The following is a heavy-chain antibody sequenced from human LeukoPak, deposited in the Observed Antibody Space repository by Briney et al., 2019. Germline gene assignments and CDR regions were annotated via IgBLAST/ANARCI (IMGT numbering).Heavy chain of an antibody. D-gene: IGHD1-26*01. Sequence: PGGSLRLSCAASGFTFSSYGMHWVRQAPGKGLEWVAVISYDGSNKYYADSVKGRFTISRDNSKNTLYLQMNSLRAEDTAVYYCAKDGDIVGAFDYWGQGAQVTVSS. CDR3: AKDGDIVGAFDY. J-gene: IGHJ4*02. CDR1: GFTFSSYG. CDR2: ISYDGSNK. V-gene: IGHV3-30*18.